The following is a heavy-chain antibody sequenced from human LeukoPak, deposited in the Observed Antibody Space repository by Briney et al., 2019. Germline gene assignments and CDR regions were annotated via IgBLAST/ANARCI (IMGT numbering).Heavy chain of an antibody. CDR1: DGSFSGYY. D-gene: IGHD2-21*02. J-gene: IGHJ4*02. CDR2: INHSGST. Sequence: PSETLSLTCAVYDGSFSGYYWSWIRQPPGKGLEWIGEINHSGSTNYNPSLKSRVTISVDTSKNQFSLKLSSVTAADTAVYYCASDGVVTATTGGLGFDYWGQGTLVTVSS. CDR3: ASDGVVTATTGGLGFDY. V-gene: IGHV4-34*01.